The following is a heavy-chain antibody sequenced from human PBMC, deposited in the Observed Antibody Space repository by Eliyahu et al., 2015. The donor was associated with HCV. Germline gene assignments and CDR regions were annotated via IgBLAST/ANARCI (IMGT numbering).Heavy chain of an antibody. CDR3: ARGHNWNLLPDAYYYYYYGMDV. CDR1: GXSISXYY. V-gene: IGHV4-59*01. Sequence: QVQLQESGPGLVKPSETLSLTCTXSGXSISXYYWSWIRQPPGKGLEWIGYIYYSGSTNYNPSLKSRVTISVDTSKNQFSLKLSSVTAADTAVYYCARGHNWNLLPDAYYYYYYGMDVWGKGTTVTVSS. CDR2: IYYSGST. D-gene: IGHD1-7*01. J-gene: IGHJ6*04.